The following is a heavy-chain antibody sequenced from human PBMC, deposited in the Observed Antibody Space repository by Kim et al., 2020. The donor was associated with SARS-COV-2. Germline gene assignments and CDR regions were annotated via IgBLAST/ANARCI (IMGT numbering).Heavy chain of an antibody. Sequence: GGSLRLSCVARGFSFGYYAMHWVRQAPGKGLEWVAAMGGGGATEKFCADSTEGRFTISRDNDRNTLYLQMNSLRAEDAAVYYCAKADPYVGFDTWGRGTLVTVSS. CDR1: GFSFGYYA. V-gene: IGHV3-23*01. CDR2: MGGGGATEK. D-gene: IGHD3-10*02. J-gene: IGHJ5*02. CDR3: AKADPYVGFDT.